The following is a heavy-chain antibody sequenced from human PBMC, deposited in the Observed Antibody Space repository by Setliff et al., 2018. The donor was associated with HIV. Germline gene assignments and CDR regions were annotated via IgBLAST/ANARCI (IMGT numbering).Heavy chain of an antibody. CDR1: GYTFTNYF. D-gene: IGHD1-26*01. CDR3: ATVRIVGATEFDY. Sequence: ASVKVSCKASGYTFTNYFMHWVRQAPGEGLEWVGSVDPEDGETRYAMKFQGSVTISADTSTDTTYLSLTSLRSQDTAVYYCATVRIVGATEFDYWGQGTVVTVS. CDR2: VDPEDGET. V-gene: IGHV1-69-2*01. J-gene: IGHJ4*02.